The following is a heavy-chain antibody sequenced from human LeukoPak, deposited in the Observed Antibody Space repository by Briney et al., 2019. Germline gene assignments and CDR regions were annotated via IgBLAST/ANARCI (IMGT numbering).Heavy chain of an antibody. CDR2: ISSSSSYI. V-gene: IGHV3-21*01. CDR3: ARPETSVSPRAGSSGWNFDY. CDR1: GFTFSSYS. J-gene: IGHJ4*02. D-gene: IGHD6-19*01. Sequence: GESLRLSCAASGFTFSSYSMNWVRQAPGKGLEWVSSISSSSSYIYYADSVKGRFTISRDNAKNSLYLQMNRLRAEDTAVYYCARPETSVSPRAGSSGWNFDYWGQGTLVTVSS.